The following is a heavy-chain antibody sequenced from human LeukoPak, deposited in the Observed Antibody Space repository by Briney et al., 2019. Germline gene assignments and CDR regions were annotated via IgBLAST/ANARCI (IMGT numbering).Heavy chain of an antibody. D-gene: IGHD4-17*01. CDR2: IYSGGST. J-gene: IGHJ5*02. CDR1: GFTFSSYA. Sequence: GGSLRLSCAASGFTFSSYAMSWVRQAPGKGLEWVSVIYSGGSTCYADSVKGRFTISRHNSKNTLYLQMNSLRAEDTAVYYCANYYGDYPLDPWGQGTLVTVSS. CDR3: ANYYGDYPLDP. V-gene: IGHV3-23*03.